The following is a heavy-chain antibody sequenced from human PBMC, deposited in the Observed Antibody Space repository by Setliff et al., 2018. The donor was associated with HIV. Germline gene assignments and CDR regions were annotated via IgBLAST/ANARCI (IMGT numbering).Heavy chain of an antibody. Sequence: PSETLSLTCTVSGGSISSSSYHWGCIRQPPGKGLEWIGSIYYTGSANYNPSLKSRVTMSVDTSKNQFSLKLSSVTAADTAVYYCASGYQYDSSGYYYVTPIDYWGQGTLVTVSS. J-gene: IGHJ4*02. CDR1: GGSISSSSYH. D-gene: IGHD3-22*01. CDR2: IYYTGSA. V-gene: IGHV4-39*01. CDR3: ASGYQYDSSGYYYVTPIDY.